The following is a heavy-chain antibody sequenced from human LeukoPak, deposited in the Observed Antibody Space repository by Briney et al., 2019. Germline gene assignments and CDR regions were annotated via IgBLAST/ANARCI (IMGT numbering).Heavy chain of an antibody. Sequence: SETLSLTCTVSGGSISSYYWSWIRQPPGKGLEWIGYIYYSGSTNYNPSLKSRVTISVDTSKNQFSLKLSSVTAADTAVYYCARSGSSGYCYVSDAFDIWGQGTMVTVSS. CDR1: GGSISSYY. D-gene: IGHD3-22*01. V-gene: IGHV4-59*01. CDR2: IYYSGST. J-gene: IGHJ3*02. CDR3: ARSGSSGYCYVSDAFDI.